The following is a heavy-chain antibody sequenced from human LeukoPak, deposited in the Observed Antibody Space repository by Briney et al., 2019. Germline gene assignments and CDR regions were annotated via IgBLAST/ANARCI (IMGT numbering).Heavy chain of an antibody. CDR1: VRMFSSNW. J-gene: IGHJ4*02. CDR3: AKEPLDGYLDEVYFDY. Sequence: PGGSLRLSCAAPVRMFSSNWLSWVRVAPWKGLEWAANIKEDGTETYYVDSVKGRFTISRDNAKNSLNLQMNSLRVEDTAVYYCAKEPLDGYLDEVYFDYWGQGTLVTVSS. V-gene: IGHV3-7*03. CDR2: IKEDGTET. D-gene: IGHD5-18*01.